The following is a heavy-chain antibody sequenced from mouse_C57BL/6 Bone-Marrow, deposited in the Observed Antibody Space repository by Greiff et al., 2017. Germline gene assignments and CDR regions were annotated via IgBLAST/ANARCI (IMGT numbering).Heavy chain of an antibody. J-gene: IGHJ3*01. Sequence: VQLQQPGAELVKPGASVKVSCKASGYTFTSYWLHWVKQRPGQGLEWIGRIHPSDSDTNYNQKFKGKATLTVDKSSSTAYMQLSSLTSEDAAVYYCAMGWLLRKFAYWGQGTLVTVSA. CDR2: IHPSDSDT. CDR3: AMGWLLRKFAY. D-gene: IGHD2-3*01. CDR1: GYTFTSYW. V-gene: IGHV1-74*01.